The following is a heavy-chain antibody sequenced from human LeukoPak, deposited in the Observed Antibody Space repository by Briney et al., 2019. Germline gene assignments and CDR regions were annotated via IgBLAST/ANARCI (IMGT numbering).Heavy chain of an antibody. D-gene: IGHD1/OR15-1a*01. CDR2: IGDSGDNT. Sequence: GGSLRLSCAASGFTLSTYAMSWVRQAPGKGLEWVSAIGDSGDNTHYADSVKGRFTISRDSSKSTLYLQMNSLRADDTAVYYCAKVYWNNYYYDYWGQGTLVTVSS. J-gene: IGHJ4*02. V-gene: IGHV3-23*01. CDR3: AKVYWNNYYYDY. CDR1: GFTLSTYA.